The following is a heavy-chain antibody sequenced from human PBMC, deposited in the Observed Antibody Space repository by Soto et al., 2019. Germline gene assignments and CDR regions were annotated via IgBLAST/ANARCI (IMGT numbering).Heavy chain of an antibody. Sequence: QVQLVQSGAEVKKPGASVKVSCKASGYTFTSYGISWVRQAPGQGLEWMGWISAYNGNTNYAQKLQGRVTMTTDTSTSTDYMELRSLRSDDTAVYYCARDWGTNYGDYDVPSGYWGQGTLVTVSS. CDR3: ARDWGTNYGDYDVPSGY. J-gene: IGHJ4*02. V-gene: IGHV1-18*01. CDR1: GYTFTSYG. D-gene: IGHD4-17*01. CDR2: ISAYNGNT.